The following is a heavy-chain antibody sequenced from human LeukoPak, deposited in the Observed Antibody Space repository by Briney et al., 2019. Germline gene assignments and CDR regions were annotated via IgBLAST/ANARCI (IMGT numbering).Heavy chain of an antibody. D-gene: IGHD4-11*01. CDR1: GFSISSYW. V-gene: IGHV3-74*01. CDR3: TRDRTTITLSEL. CDR2: ISPDGSTT. Sequence: PGGSLRLSCAASGFSISSYWMHWVRQVPGKGLVWVSRISPDGSTTGYADSVKGRFTASRDNARNTLYLQINSLRAEDSAVYYCTRDRTTITLSELWGQGTLVTVSS. J-gene: IGHJ4*02.